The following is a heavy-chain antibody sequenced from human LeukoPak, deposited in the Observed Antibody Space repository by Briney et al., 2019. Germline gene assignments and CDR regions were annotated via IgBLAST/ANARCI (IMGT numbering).Heavy chain of an antibody. J-gene: IGHJ3*02. CDR2: ISGYNGNT. Sequence: ASVKVSCKASGYTFTSYGISWVRQAPGQGLEWMGWISGYNGNTNYAQNLQGRVTMTTDTSTSTAYLELRSLKSDDTAVYYCARELGRGAFDIWGQGTMVTVSS. V-gene: IGHV1-18*01. CDR1: GYTFTSYG. CDR3: ARELGRGAFDI. D-gene: IGHD7-27*01.